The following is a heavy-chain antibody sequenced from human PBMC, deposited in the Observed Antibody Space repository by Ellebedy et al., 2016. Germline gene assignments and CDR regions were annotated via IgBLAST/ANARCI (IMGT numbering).Heavy chain of an antibody. CDR1: GGSISSSSYY. D-gene: IGHD3-9*01. V-gene: IGHV4-39*07. J-gene: IGHJ4*02. CDR2: IYYSGST. Sequence: SETLSLXXTVSGGSISSSSYYWGWIRQPPGKGLEWIGSIYYSGSTYYNPSLKSRVTISVDTSKNQFSLKLSSVTAADTAVYYCARDQTRFDWLPSEFDYWGQGTLVTVSS. CDR3: ARDQTRFDWLPSEFDY.